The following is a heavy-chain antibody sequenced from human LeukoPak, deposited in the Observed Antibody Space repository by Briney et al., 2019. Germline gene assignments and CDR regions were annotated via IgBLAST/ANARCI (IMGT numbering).Heavy chain of an antibody. CDR3: AKHLSRYYYYGMDV. CDR1: GFTFSSYA. CDR2: ISGSGGST. Sequence: GGSLRLSCAASGFTFSSYAMSWVRQAPGKGLEWVSAISGSGGSTYYADSVKGRFTISRDNSKNTLYLQMNSLRAEDTAVYYCAKHLSRYYYYGMDVWGQGTTVTVSS. V-gene: IGHV3-23*01. J-gene: IGHJ6*02.